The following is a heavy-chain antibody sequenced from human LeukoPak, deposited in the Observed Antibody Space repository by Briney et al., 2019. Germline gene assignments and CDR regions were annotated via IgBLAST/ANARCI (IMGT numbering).Heavy chain of an antibody. J-gene: IGHJ4*02. CDR2: IYSGGST. Sequence: GGSLRLSCAASGFIVSSNYMSWVRQAPGKGLEWVSVIYSGGSTYYADSVKGRSTISRHDSKNRLYLLMNSLRAEDTAVYYCAILSGSGSYSYFDYWGQGTLVTVSS. D-gene: IGHD3-10*01. CDR3: AILSGSGSYSYFDY. CDR1: GFIVSSNY. V-gene: IGHV3-53*04.